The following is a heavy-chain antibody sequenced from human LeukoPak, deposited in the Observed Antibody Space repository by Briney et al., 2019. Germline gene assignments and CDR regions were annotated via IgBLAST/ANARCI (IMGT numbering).Heavy chain of an antibody. J-gene: IGHJ4*02. D-gene: IGHD3-3*01. CDR2: ITNDGSST. V-gene: IGHV3-74*01. CDR3: ARGGRSLDY. Sequence: GGSLRLSCAASGFTISSCWIYWGCKVQGKGLVLVSRITNDGSSTAHADSEKGRRTISRDNAKNTLYLQMNRLRAEDTAVYYCARGGRSLDYWGQGTLVTVSS. CDR1: GFTISSCW.